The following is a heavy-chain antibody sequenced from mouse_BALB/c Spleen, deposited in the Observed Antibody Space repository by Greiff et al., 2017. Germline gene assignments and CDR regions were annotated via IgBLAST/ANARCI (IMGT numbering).Heavy chain of an antibody. D-gene: IGHD1-1*01. V-gene: IGHV1-31*01. J-gene: IGHJ2*01. CDR2: INPYNGAT. Sequence: VQLQQSGPELVKPGASVKISCKASGYSFTGYYMHWVKQSHVKSLEWIGRINPYNGATSYNQNFKDKASLTVDKSSSTAYMELHSLTSEDSAVYYCARVPITTVVATNYFDYWGQGTTLTVSS. CDR1: GYSFTGYY. CDR3: ARVPITTVVATNYFDY.